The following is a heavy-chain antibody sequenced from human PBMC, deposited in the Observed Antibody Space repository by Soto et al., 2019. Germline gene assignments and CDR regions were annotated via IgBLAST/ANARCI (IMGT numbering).Heavy chain of an antibody. Sequence: RSPRLSCAVSGFSFNSASMSYVRFSPGQGLDWVSAIIGSGGSTYYADSVKFRFTISRDNSKNTLYLHMNSLRADDTAVSYCARECLPYNKHARRVQASDCWGQGTMVAAS. CDR1: GFSFNSAS. CDR3: ARECLPYNKHARRVQASDC. J-gene: IGHJ4*02. V-gene: IGHV3-23*01. D-gene: IGHD3-10*01. CDR2: IIGSGGST.